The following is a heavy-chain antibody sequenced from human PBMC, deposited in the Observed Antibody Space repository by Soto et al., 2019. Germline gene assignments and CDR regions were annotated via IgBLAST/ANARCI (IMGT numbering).Heavy chain of an antibody. V-gene: IGHV1-2*04. CDR3: ARDILGDFGESLYYYYYGMDV. J-gene: IGHJ6*02. CDR1: GYTFTGYY. CDR2: INPNSGGT. Sequence: GASVKVSCKASGYTFTGYYMHWVRQAPGQGLEWMGWINPNSGGTNYAQKFQGWVTMTRDTSISTAYMELSRLRSDDTAVYYCARDILGDFGESLYYYYYGMDVWGQGTTVTVS. D-gene: IGHD3-10*01.